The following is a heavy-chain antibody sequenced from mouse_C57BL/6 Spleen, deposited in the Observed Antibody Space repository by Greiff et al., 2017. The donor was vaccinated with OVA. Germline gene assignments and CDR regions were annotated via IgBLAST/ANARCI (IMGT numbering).Heavy chain of an antibody. CDR3: ARDYYSGSSYVFDY. Sequence: QVQLKQPGAELVKPGASVKLSCKASGYTFTSYWMHWVKQRPGRGLEWIGRIDPNSGGTKYNEKFKSKATLTVDKPSSTAYMQLSSLTSEDSAVYYCARDYYSGSSYVFDYWGQGTTLKVSS. J-gene: IGHJ2*01. CDR1: GYTFTSYW. CDR2: IDPNSGGT. V-gene: IGHV1-72*01. D-gene: IGHD1-1*01.